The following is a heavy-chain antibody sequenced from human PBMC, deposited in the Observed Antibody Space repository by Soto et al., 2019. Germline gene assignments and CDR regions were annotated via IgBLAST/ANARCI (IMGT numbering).Heavy chain of an antibody. CDR1: GFTFSRYW. D-gene: IGHD2-2*03. J-gene: IGHJ3*02. Sequence: GESLKISCAASGFTFSRYWMHWVRQAPGKGLVWVSRINIYGSSTDYADSVKGRFTISRDNAKNTLYLQMNSLRVEDTAVYYCARGWIGDLNDAFDIWGQGTMVTV. CDR2: INIYGSST. CDR3: ARGWIGDLNDAFDI. V-gene: IGHV3-74*01.